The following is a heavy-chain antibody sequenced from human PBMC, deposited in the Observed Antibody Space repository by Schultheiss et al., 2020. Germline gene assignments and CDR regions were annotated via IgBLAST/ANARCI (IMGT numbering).Heavy chain of an antibody. J-gene: IGHJ6*02. V-gene: IGHV1-2*02. D-gene: IGHD1-7*01. CDR1: GYTFTGYY. CDR3: ARVSEGRTGTKFYYYGMDV. Sequence: ASVKVSCKASGYTFTGYYMHWVRQAPGQGLEWMGWINPNSGGTNYAQKFQGRVTMTRDTSISTAYMELSRLRSDDTAVYYCARVSEGRTGTKFYYYGMDVWGQGTTVTVSS. CDR2: INPNSGGT.